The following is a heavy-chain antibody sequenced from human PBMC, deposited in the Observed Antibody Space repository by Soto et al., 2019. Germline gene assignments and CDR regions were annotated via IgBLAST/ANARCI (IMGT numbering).Heavy chain of an antibody. J-gene: IGHJ6*02. CDR2: FDPEDGET. D-gene: IGHD2-2*01. Sequence: QVQLVQSGAEVKRPGASVKVSCKVSGYTLTELSMHWVRQAPGKGLEWMGGFDPEDGETIYAQKFQGRVTMTEDTSTNTAYMELSSLRSEDSAVYYCATDIVVIPISRRPDYYGVDVWGQGTTVTVSS. V-gene: IGHV1-24*01. CDR1: GYTLTELS. CDR3: ATDIVVIPISRRPDYYGVDV.